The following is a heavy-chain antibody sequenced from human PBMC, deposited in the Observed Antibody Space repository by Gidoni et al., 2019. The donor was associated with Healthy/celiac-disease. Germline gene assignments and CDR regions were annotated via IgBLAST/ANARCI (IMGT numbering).Heavy chain of an antibody. CDR3: ARDHVLLWFGLPDV. D-gene: IGHD3-10*01. V-gene: IGHV3-30-3*01. CDR2: ISYDGSNK. Sequence: QVQLVESGGGVVQSGRSLRLSCAAPGFTFSSYAMHWVRQAPGKGLEWVAVISYDGSNKYYADSVKGRFTISRDNSKNTLYLQMNSLRAEDTAVYYCARDHVLLWFGLPDVWGKGTTVTVSS. J-gene: IGHJ6*04. CDR1: GFTFSSYA.